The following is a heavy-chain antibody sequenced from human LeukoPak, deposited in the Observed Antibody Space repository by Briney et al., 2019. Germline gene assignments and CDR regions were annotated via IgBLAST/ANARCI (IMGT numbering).Heavy chain of an antibody. CDR3: AREFSGFWSGLKYDWFDP. V-gene: IGHV4-39*07. CDR1: GGSISSSSYY. CDR2: IYYSGST. D-gene: IGHD3-3*01. Sequence: SETLSLTCTVSGGSISSSSYYWGWIRQPPGKGLEWIGSIYYSGSTYYNPSLKSRVTISVDTSKNQFSLKLSSVTAADTAVYYCAREFSGFWSGLKYDWFDPWGQGTLVTVSS. J-gene: IGHJ5*02.